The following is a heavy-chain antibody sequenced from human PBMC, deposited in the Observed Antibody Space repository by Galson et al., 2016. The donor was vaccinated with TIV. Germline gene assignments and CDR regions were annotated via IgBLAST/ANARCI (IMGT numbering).Heavy chain of an antibody. CDR2: ILTGGTIM. CDR3: ARFWSGYFDY. CDR1: GFTFRDYY. D-gene: IGHD3-3*01. V-gene: IGHV3-11*01. J-gene: IGHJ4*02. Sequence: SLRLSCAASGFTFRDYYMIWIRQAPGKGLEWISNILTGGTIMYYADSVKGRFTISRDNAKNSLYLQMNSLRAEDTAVYYCARFWSGYFDYWGQGILVTVSS.